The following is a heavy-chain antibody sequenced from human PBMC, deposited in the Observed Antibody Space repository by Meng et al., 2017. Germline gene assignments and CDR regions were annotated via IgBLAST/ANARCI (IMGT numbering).Heavy chain of an antibody. CDR3: ARDSPPDYGDEGG. D-gene: IGHD4-17*01. Sequence: ASVKVSCKASGYTFTGYYMHWVRQAPGQGLEWMGWINPNSGGTNYAQKFQGRVTMTRDTSISTAYMELSRLRSDDTAVYYCARDSPPDYGDEGGWGQGTLVTVFS. CDR1: GYTFTGYY. J-gene: IGHJ4*02. CDR2: INPNSGGT. V-gene: IGHV1-2*02.